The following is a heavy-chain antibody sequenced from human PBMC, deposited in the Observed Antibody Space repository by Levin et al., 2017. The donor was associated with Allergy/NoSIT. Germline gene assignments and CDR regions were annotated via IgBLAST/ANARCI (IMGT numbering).Heavy chain of an antibody. CDR1: GFTFSSYS. Sequence: GGSLRLSCAASGFTFSSYSMNWVRQAPGKGLEWVSYISSSSSTIYYADSVKGRFTISRDNAKNSLYLQMNSLRAEDTAVYYCARTTGFKAAVLRYFDWLPQGFDYWGQGTLVTVSS. CDR3: ARTTGFKAAVLRYFDWLPQGFDY. V-gene: IGHV3-48*01. D-gene: IGHD3-9*01. CDR2: ISSSSSTI. J-gene: IGHJ4*02.